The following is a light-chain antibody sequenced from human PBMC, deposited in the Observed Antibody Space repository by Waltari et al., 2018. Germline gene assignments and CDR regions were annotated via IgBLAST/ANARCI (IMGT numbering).Light chain of an antibody. CDR2: EVS. J-gene: IGLJ2*01. CDR3: CSFAGGNNFGVI. CDR1: SSNDANYNI. Sequence: SALTQPASASGSPGQPITIACTGTSSNDANYNIVFWYQHHPGKAPTLFIYEVSKRPAGIFNRFSGSTPGNTASLTISGLQPEDERDYYCCSFAGGNNFGVIFGGGTRLTVL. V-gene: IGLV2-23*02.